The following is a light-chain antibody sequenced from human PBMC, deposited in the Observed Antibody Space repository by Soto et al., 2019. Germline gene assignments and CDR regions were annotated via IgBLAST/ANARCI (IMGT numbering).Light chain of an antibody. J-gene: IGLJ1*01. CDR1: SSDVGGYNY. CDR2: EVS. Sequence: QSVLTQPPSASGSPGQSVTISCTGTSSDVGGYNYVSWYQQHPGKAPNLMIYEVSKRPSGVPDRFSGSKSGNTASLTVSGLQAEDEADYYCSSYAGSNNPFVFGTGTKLTVL. V-gene: IGLV2-8*01. CDR3: SSYAGSNNPFV.